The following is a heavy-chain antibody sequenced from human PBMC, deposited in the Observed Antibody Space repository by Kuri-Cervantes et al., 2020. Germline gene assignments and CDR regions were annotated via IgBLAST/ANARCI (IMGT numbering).Heavy chain of an antibody. J-gene: IGHJ3*02. CDR2: ISSSSSYI. V-gene: IGHV3-21*01. D-gene: IGHD6-19*01. Sequence: GESLKISCAASGFTFSSYGMHWVRQAPGKGLEWVSSISSSSSYIYYADSVKGRFTISRDNAKNSLYLQMNSLRAEDTAVYYCARGYSGWSFDIWGQGTMVTVSS. CDR1: GFTFSSYG. CDR3: ARGYSGWSFDI.